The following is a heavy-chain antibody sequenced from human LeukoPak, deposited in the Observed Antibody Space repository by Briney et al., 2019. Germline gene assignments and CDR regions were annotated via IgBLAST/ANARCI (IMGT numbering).Heavy chain of an antibody. V-gene: IGHV4-4*07. CDR1: GGSISTYY. J-gene: IGHJ6*01. CDR2: IYTSGST. Sequence: SETLSLTCTVSGGSISTYYWSWIRQPAGKGLEWIGHIYTSGSTNYNPSLKSRGTMSVDTSKNQFSLKLSSVTAADTAVYYCARTPYYGMDVWGQGSTVTVSS. CDR3: ARTPYYGMDV.